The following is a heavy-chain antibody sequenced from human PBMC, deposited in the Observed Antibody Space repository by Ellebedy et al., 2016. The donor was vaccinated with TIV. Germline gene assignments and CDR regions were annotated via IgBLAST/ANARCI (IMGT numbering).Heavy chain of an antibody. V-gene: IGHV3-74*01. D-gene: IGHD2-21*02. CDR1: GFTFSSYW. CDR2: IKTDGSLT. J-gene: IGHJ4*01. CDR3: STLSDTGY. Sequence: GESLKISCVASGFTFSSYWMHWVRQAPGKGLMYVSRIKTDGSLTSYADSVKGRFTISRDNAKNTLYLQMNSLKAEDTAMYYCSTLSDTGYWGHGTLVTVSS.